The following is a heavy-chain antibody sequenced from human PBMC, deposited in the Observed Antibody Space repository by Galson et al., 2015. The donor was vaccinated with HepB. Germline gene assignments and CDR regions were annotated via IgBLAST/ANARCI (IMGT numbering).Heavy chain of an antibody. D-gene: IGHD2-21*02. J-gene: IGHJ4*02. CDR2: ITSISTTI. V-gene: IGHV3-48*01. CDR3: ARGHTAIDY. Sequence: SLRLSCAASGFTFNSFTMSWVRQAPGKGLEWVSYITSISTTIYYADSAKGRFTISRDNAKNSLYLQMNSLRAEDTAVYYCARGHTAIDYWGQGALVTVSS. CDR1: GFTFNSFT.